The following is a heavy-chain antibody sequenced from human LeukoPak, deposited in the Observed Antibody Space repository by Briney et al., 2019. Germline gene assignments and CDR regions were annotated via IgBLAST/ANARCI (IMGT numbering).Heavy chain of an antibody. CDR1: GFTFSSYG. V-gene: IGHV3-30*18. Sequence: PGGSLRLSCAASGFTFSSYGMHWVRQAPGKGLEWVAVISYDGSNKYYADSVKGRFTISRDNSKNTLYLQMNSLRAEDTAVYYCAKAAVLKAASLYGMDVWGQGTTVTVSS. CDR2: ISYDGSNK. CDR3: AKAAVLKAASLYGMDV. D-gene: IGHD2/OR15-2a*01. J-gene: IGHJ6*02.